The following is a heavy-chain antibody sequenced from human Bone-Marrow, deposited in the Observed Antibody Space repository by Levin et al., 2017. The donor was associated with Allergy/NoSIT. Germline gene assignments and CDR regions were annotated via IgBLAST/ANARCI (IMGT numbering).Heavy chain of an antibody. CDR2: ISGSGGST. Sequence: LTGGSLRLSCAASGFTFSSYAMSWVRQAPGKGLEWVSAISGSGGSTYYADSVKGRFTISRDNSKNTLYLQMNSLRAEDTAVYYCAKDTYSNYVGLIDYWGQGTLVTVSS. CDR1: GFTFSSYA. V-gene: IGHV3-23*01. CDR3: AKDTYSNYVGLIDY. D-gene: IGHD4-11*01. J-gene: IGHJ4*02.